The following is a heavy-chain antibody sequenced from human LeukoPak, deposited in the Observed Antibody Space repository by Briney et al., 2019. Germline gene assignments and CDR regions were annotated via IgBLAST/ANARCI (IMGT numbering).Heavy chain of an antibody. D-gene: IGHD5-18*01. Sequence: GRSLRLSCAASGFTFSSYAVHWVRQAPGKGLEWVAVISYDGSNKYYADSVKGRFTISRDNSKNTLYLQMNSLRAEDTAVYYCARVPVDTAMGDYFDYWGQGTLVTVSS. CDR2: ISYDGSNK. J-gene: IGHJ4*02. CDR3: ARVPVDTAMGDYFDY. CDR1: GFTFSSYA. V-gene: IGHV3-30-3*01.